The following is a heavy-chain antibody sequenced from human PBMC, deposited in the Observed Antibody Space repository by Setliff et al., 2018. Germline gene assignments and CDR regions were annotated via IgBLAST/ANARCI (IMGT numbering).Heavy chain of an antibody. CDR2: TYYNGDA. V-gene: IGHV4-39*01. J-gene: IGHJ6*03. Sequence: SETLSLTCTVSGGSLRGNAIFWGWIRQPPGKGLEWIGSTYYNGDAYYNPSLKSRVTMSVDTSRNQFSLKLSSVTAADTAVYSCARHVGSRGRGYNYYYYYMDVWGKGTTVTVSS. CDR3: ARHVGSRGRGYNYYYYYMDV. CDR1: GGSLRGNAIF. D-gene: IGHD3-10*01.